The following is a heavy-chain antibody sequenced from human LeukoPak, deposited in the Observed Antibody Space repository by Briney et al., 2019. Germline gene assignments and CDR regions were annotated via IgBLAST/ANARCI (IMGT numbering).Heavy chain of an antibody. Sequence: ASVKVSCKASGYTFTGYYLRWVRQAPGQGLQWMGWINPHSGGTNYAQNFQGRVTMTRDTSISTAYMEMSRLRSDDTAVYYCARGHLGAYYYYMDVWGIGTTLTVSS. V-gene: IGHV1-2*02. D-gene: IGHD1-26*01. CDR1: GYTFTGYY. CDR2: INPHSGGT. J-gene: IGHJ6*03. CDR3: ARGHLGAYYYYMDV.